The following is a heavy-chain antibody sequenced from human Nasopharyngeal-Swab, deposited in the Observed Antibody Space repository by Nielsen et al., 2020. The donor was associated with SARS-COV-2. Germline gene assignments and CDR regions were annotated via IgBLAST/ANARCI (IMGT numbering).Heavy chain of an antibody. Sequence: GGSLRLSCAASGFIFSSYAMNWVRQVEGGGLEWVSAISGGDDRTKYADSVKGRFTISRDNSKNTLDLQMNSLRAEDTAIYYCAKDRDSGDASGEYYHYYGMDVWGQGTTVTVSS. CDR3: AKDRDSGDASGEYYHYYGMDV. CDR2: ISGGDDRT. CDR1: GFIFSSYA. J-gene: IGHJ6*02. D-gene: IGHD5-12*01. V-gene: IGHV3-23*01.